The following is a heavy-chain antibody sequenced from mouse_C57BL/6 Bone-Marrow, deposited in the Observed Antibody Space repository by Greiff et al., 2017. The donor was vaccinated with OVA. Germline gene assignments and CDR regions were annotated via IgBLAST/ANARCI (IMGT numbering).Heavy chain of an antibody. V-gene: IGHV2-9*02. D-gene: IGHD2-3*01. Sequence: QVQLKESGPGLVAPSQSLSITCTVSGFSLTSYGVHWVRQPPGKGLEWLGVIWAGGSTNYNPALMSRLSLSKDKSKSQVFLKMNSLQTDDTAVYDGARFYDPYYYMDYWGQGTSVTVSS. CDR2: IWAGGST. J-gene: IGHJ4*01. CDR3: ARFYDPYYYMDY. CDR1: GFSLTSYG.